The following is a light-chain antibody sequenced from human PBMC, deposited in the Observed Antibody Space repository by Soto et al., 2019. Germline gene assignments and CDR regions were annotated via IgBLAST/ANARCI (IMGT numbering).Light chain of an antibody. V-gene: IGLV2-11*01. CDR1: SSDVGGYNY. J-gene: IGLJ1*01. CDR3: GSYTSTYVRI. Sequence: QSVLTQPRSVSGSPGQSVTISCTGTSSDVGGYNYVSWYQQHPGKAPKLMIYEVTNRPSGVSDRFSGSKSGNVASLTISGLQAADEADYYCGSYTSTYVRIFGTGTKVTVL. CDR2: EVT.